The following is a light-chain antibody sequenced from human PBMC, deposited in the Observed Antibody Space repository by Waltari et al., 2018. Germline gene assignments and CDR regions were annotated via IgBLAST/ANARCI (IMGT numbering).Light chain of an antibody. CDR2: SAS. CDR3: QQGSSYPPT. Sequence: DIQMTQSPSSVSASVGDRVTITCRASQNIGSYLIWYQQKPGKAPNLLIYSASSLQSGVPSRFIGSGSATDFTLTINSLQPDDFATYYCQQGSSYPPTFGQGTQV. J-gene: IGKJ1*01. CDR1: QNIGSY. V-gene: IGKV1-39*01.